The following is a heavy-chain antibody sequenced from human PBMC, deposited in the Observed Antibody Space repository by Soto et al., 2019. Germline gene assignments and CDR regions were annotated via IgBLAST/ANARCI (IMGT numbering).Heavy chain of an antibody. CDR1: GFTFSNFG. CDR3: AKDSPVGDY. V-gene: IGHV3-30*18. D-gene: IGHD1-26*01. J-gene: IGHJ4*02. CDR2: ISYDGSIK. Sequence: PGGSLRLSCAASGFTFSNFGMHWVRQAPGKGLEWVAVISYDGSIKYYTDSVKGRFTISRDDSKNTLSLQMNSLRTEDTAVYYCAKDSPVGDYWGQGTLVTVSS.